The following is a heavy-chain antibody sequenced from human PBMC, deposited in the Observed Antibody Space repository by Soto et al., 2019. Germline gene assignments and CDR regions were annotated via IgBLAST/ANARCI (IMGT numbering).Heavy chain of an antibody. V-gene: IGHV4-34*01. CDR3: ARIKLWFGEHVPYYYYYGMDV. CDR2: INHSGST. D-gene: IGHD3-10*01. CDR1: GGSFSGYY. J-gene: IGHJ6*02. Sequence: SETLSLTCAVYGGSFSGYYWSWIRQPPGKGLEWIGEINHSGSTNYNPSLKSRVTISVDTSKNQFSLKLSSVTAADTAVYCCARIKLWFGEHVPYYYYYGMDVWGQGTTVTVSS.